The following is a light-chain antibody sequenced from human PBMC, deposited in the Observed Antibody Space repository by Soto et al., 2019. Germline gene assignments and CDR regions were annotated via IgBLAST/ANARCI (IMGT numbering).Light chain of an antibody. CDR2: DAS. CDR3: QQRSNWPLT. Sequence: EIVLTQSPATLSLSPGERATLSCRASQSVSSYLAWYQQKPGQAPRLLIYDASNRATGIPARFSGSGSGTDFTLTTSSLEPKDFAFYNCQQRSNWPLTFGEGPRWRSN. V-gene: IGKV3-11*01. CDR1: QSVSSY. J-gene: IGKJ4*01.